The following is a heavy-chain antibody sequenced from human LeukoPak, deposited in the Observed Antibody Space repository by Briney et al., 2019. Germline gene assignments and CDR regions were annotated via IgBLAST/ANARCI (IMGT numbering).Heavy chain of an antibody. D-gene: IGHD6-6*01. J-gene: IGHJ4*02. CDR3: AREDSSSSGY. Sequence: PGGSLRLSCAASGFTFSNYAMHWVRQAPGKGLEWVADISYDGSNKYYAASVKGRFTISRDTSKNTLYLQMNSLRAEDTAVYYCAREDSSSSGYWGQGTLVTVSS. V-gene: IGHV3-30-3*01. CDR2: ISYDGSNK. CDR1: GFTFSNYA.